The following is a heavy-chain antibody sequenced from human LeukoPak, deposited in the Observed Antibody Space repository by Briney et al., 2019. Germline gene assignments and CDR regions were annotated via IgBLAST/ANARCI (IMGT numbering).Heavy chain of an antibody. J-gene: IGHJ4*02. CDR2: INHSGST. Sequence: SETLSLTCAVCGGSFSGYYWSWIRQPPGKGLEWIGEINHSGSTNYNPSLKSRVTISVDTSKNQFSLKLSSVTAADTAVYYCARAPRRWLRGPGYFDYWGQGTLVTVSS. V-gene: IGHV4-34*01. D-gene: IGHD3-10*01. CDR1: GGSFSGYY. CDR3: ARAPRRWLRGPGYFDY.